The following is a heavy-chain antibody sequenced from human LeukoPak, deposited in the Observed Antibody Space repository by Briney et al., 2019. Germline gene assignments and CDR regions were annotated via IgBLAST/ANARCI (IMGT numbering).Heavy chain of an antibody. D-gene: IGHD5-18*01. J-gene: IGHJ6*03. CDR2: IIPIFGTA. CDR1: GGTFSSYA. V-gene: IGHV1-69*05. CDR3: ARALSVDTAMVNRIYYYYYYMDV. Sequence: SVKVSCKASGGTFSSYAISWVRQAPGQGLEWMGGIIPIFGTANYAQKFQGRITITTDESTSTAYMELSSLRSEDTAVYYCARALSVDTAMVNRIYYYYYYMDVWGKGTTVTVSS.